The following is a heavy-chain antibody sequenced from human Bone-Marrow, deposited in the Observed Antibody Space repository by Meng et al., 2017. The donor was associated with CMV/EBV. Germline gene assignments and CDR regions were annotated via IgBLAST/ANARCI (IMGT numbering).Heavy chain of an antibody. CDR2: INPSGGST. Sequence: YTFTSYYMHWARQAPGQGLEWMGIINPSGGSTSYAQKFQGRVTMTRDTSTSTVYMELSSLRSEDTAVYYCARALRCSSTSCYHGFDPWGQGTLVTVSS. CDR1: YTFTSYY. CDR3: ARALRCSSTSCYHGFDP. J-gene: IGHJ5*02. D-gene: IGHD2-2*01. V-gene: IGHV1-46*01.